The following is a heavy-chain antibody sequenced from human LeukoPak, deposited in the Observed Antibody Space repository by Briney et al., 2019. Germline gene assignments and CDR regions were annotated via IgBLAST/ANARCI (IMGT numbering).Heavy chain of an antibody. V-gene: IGHV3-53*01. CDR1: GFTFDDYA. Sequence: GGSLRLSCAASGFTFDDYAMHWVRQAPGKGLEWVSGIYSGGSTYYADSVKGRFTISRDNSKNTLYLQMNSLRAEDTAVYYCARGDNGMNVWGQGTTVTVSS. CDR2: IYSGGST. CDR3: ARGDNGMNV. J-gene: IGHJ6*02.